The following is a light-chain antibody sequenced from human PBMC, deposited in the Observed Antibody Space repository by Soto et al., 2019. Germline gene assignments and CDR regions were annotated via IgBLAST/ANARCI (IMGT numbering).Light chain of an antibody. V-gene: IGKV3-20*01. Sequence: DIVLTQSPGTLSLSPGERATLSCRASQSVSSNYLAWYQQKPGQAPRLLIHGASTRATGVPDRFSGSGSGTDFTLTISRLEPEDFAGYHCQQYGSLSWTFGQGTKVEIK. CDR3: QQYGSLSWT. CDR2: GAS. J-gene: IGKJ1*01. CDR1: QSVSSNY.